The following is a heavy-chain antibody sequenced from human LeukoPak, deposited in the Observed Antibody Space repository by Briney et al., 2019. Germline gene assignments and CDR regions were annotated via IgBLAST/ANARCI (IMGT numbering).Heavy chain of an antibody. CDR1: GFTFSSYS. CDR2: ISSSSSYI. Sequence: GGSLRLSCAASGFTFSSYSMNWVRQAPGKGLEWVSSISSSSSYIYYADSVKGRFTISRDNAKNSLYLQMNSLRAEDTAVYYCARDHYPYYDSSGDWFDPWGQGTLVTVSS. CDR3: ARDHYPYYDSSGDWFDP. J-gene: IGHJ5*02. V-gene: IGHV3-21*01. D-gene: IGHD3-22*01.